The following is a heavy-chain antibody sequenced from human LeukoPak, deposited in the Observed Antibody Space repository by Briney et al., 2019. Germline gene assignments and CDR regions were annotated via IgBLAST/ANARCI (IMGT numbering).Heavy chain of an antibody. D-gene: IGHD4-23*01. Sequence: PGGSLRLSCAASGFTFSSYAMSWVRQAPGKGLEWVSAISASGGSTYLADSVKGRFTISRDNSKNTLYLQMNSLRAEDTAVYYCAKDVSPYGGERDYFDYWGQGTLVTVSS. V-gene: IGHV3-23*01. J-gene: IGHJ4*02. CDR3: AKDVSPYGGERDYFDY. CDR2: ISASGGST. CDR1: GFTFSSYA.